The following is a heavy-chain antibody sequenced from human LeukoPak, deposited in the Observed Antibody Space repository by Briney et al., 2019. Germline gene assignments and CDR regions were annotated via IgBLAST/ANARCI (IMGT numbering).Heavy chain of an antibody. Sequence: PGGSLRLSCATSGLTFSDYYMSWIRQAPGKGLEWVSYISSTSTYTNYADSVKGRFTISRDNAKNSLYLHMNSLRAEDTAVYYCARVIVGATPSDYWGQGTLVTVSS. V-gene: IGHV3-11*05. D-gene: IGHD1-26*01. CDR2: ISSTSTYT. CDR3: ARVIVGATPSDY. J-gene: IGHJ4*02. CDR1: GLTFSDYY.